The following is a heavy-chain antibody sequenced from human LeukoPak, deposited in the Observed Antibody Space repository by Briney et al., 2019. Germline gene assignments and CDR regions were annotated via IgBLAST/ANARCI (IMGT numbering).Heavy chain of an antibody. CDR2: IYYSGST. V-gene: IGHV4-30-4*08. J-gene: IGHJ5*02. Sequence: SETLSLTCTVSGGSISSGDYYWSWLRQPPGTGLEWIGYIYYSGSTYYNPSLKSRVTISVDTSKNQFSLKLSSVTAADTAVYYCARASTMVRGVIGTNWFDPWGQGTLVTVSS. CDR3: ARASTMVRGVIGTNWFDP. D-gene: IGHD3-10*01. CDR1: GGSISSGDYY.